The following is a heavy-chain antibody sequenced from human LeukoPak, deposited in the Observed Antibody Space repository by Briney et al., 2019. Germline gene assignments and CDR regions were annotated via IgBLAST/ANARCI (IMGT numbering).Heavy chain of an antibody. J-gene: IGHJ3*02. CDR1: GGSMRYY. CDR3: ARSTPYGSGSYYAFDI. CDR2: IFYDGNT. Sequence: SETLSLTCTVSGGSMRYYWTWIRQPPGKELEWLGYIFYDGNTNYNPSLKSRVTISVDRSKNQFSLKLSSVTAADTAVYYCARSTPYGSGSYYAFDIWGQGTMVTVSS. V-gene: IGHV4-59*12. D-gene: IGHD3-10*01.